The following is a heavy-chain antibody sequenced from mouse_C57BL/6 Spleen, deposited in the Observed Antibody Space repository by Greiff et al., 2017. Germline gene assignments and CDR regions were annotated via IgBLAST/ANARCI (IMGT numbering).Heavy chain of an antibody. V-gene: IGHV1-15*01. CDR3: TRDSSGYVGAMDY. CDR2: IDPETGGT. Sequence: VQLQQSGAELVRPGASVTLSCKASGYTFTDYEMHWVKQTPVHGLEWIGAIDPETGGTASNQKFKGKAILTADKSSSTAYMELRSLTSEDSAVYYCTRDSSGYVGAMDYWGQGTSVTVSS. J-gene: IGHJ4*01. D-gene: IGHD3-2*02. CDR1: GYTFTDYE.